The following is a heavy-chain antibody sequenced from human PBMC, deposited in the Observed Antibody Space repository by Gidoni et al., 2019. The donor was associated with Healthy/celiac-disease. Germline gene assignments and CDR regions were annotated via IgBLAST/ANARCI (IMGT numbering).Heavy chain of an antibody. V-gene: IGHV1-46*01. Sequence: QVQLVQSGAEVKKPGASVKVSCKASGYTFTSYYMHWVRQPPGQGLEWMGIINPSGGSTSYAQKFQGRVTMTRDTSTSTVYMELSSLRSEDTAVYYCARDFQPYSHIAAAVANYYYYGMDVWGQGTTVTVSS. CDR1: GYTFTSYY. D-gene: IGHD6-13*01. J-gene: IGHJ6*02. CDR2: INPSGGST. CDR3: ARDFQPYSHIAAAVANYYYYGMDV.